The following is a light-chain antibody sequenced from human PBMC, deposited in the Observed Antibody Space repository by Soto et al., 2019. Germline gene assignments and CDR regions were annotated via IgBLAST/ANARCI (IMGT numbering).Light chain of an antibody. J-gene: IGLJ2*01. CDR2: EDN. CDR3: QSYVSSTVV. V-gene: IGLV6-57*04. CDR1: SGSIASNY. Sequence: NFMLTQPHSVSESPGKTVTISCTRSSGSIASNYVQWYQQRPGSAPTTVIYEDNQRPSGVPDRFSGSIDSSSNSASLTISGLKTEDEADYYCQSYVSSTVVSGGGTKLTVL.